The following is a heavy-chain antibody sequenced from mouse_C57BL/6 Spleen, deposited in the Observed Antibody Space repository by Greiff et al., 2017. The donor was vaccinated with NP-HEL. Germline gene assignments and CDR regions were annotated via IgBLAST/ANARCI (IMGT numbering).Heavy chain of an antibody. CDR2: IDPSDSYT. Sequence: QVQLQQPGAELVMPGASVKLSCKASGYTFTSYWMHWVKQRPGQGLEWIGEIDPSDSYTNYNQKFKGKSTLTVDKSSSTAYMQLSSLTSEDSAVYYCARTEGYYGSSDAWFAYWGQGTLVTVSA. J-gene: IGHJ3*01. CDR3: ARTEGYYGSSDAWFAY. D-gene: IGHD1-1*01. V-gene: IGHV1-69*01. CDR1: GYTFTSYW.